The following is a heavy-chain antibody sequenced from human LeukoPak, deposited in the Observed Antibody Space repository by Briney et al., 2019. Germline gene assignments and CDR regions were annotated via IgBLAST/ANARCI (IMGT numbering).Heavy chain of an antibody. V-gene: IGHV4-31*03. CDR1: GGSISSGGYY. D-gene: IGHD5-18*01. Sequence: PSETLSLTCTVSGGSISSGGYYWNWIRQHPGKGLEWIGYIYYSGSTYYNPSLKSRVTISVDTSKNQFSLKLSSVTAADTAVYYCARGLAAYSYGYYYYGMDVWGQGTTVTVSS. CDR3: ARGLAAYSYGYYYYGMDV. J-gene: IGHJ6*02. CDR2: IYYSGST.